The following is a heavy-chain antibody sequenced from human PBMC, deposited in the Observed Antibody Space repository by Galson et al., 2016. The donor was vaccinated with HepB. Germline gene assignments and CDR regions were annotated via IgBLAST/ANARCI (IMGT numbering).Heavy chain of an antibody. CDR1: GYTFTSYY. CDR2: INPSGGST. CDR3: AREGATSIGGFGY. V-gene: IGHV1-46*01. J-gene: IGHJ4*02. Sequence: SVKVSCKASGYTFTSYYMHWVRQAPGQGLEWMGIINPSGGSTSYSQNFQGRVTMTRATSTSTAYMELSSLRSEDSAVYYCAREGATSIGGFGYWGQGTLVTVSS. D-gene: IGHD1-26*01.